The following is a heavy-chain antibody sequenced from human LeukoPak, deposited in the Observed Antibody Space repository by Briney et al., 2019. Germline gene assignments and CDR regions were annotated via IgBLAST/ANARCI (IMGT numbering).Heavy chain of an antibody. CDR2: IRSKAYGGTT. J-gene: IGHJ5*02. D-gene: IGHD3-10*01. CDR3: TRESLGVKVRGVIDYGFDP. V-gene: IGHV3-49*03. Sequence: VQPGRSLRLSCTASGFTFGDYAMSWFRQAPGKGLEWVGFIRSKAYGGTTEYAASVKGRFTISRDDSKSIAYLQMNSLKTEDTAVYYCTRESLGVKVRGVIDYGFDPWGQGTLVTVSS. CDR1: GFTFGDYA.